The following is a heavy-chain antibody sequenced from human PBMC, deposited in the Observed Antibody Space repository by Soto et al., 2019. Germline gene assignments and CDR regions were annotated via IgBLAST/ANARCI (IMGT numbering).Heavy chain of an antibody. CDR1: GYTFPSYG. CDR3: AREDILNIVVVVVAPEGLGY. Sequence: QVPLVQSGAEVKKPGASVKVSCKASGYTFPSYGISWVRQAPGQGLEWMGRIRGYNGNSNYAQNLQGRVTMTTDTATRTAYMELSSLRSDDTAVYYCAREDILNIVVVVVAPEGLGYWGQGTLVTVSS. V-gene: IGHV1-18*01. CDR2: IRGYNGNS. D-gene: IGHD2-15*01. J-gene: IGHJ4*02.